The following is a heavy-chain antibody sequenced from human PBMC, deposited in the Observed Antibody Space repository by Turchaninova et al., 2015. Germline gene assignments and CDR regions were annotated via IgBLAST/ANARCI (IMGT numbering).Heavy chain of an antibody. CDR3: AKDLFES. J-gene: IGHJ5*01. CDR1: GFTVSSSW. V-gene: IGHV3-7*01. Sequence: EVQLVESGGGLVQPGGSLRLSCAASGFTVSSSWMRWVRKAPGKGLEGVANIKQDGSEKYYVDSVKGRFTISRDNAKNSLYLQMNSLRAEDTAVYYCAKDLFESWGQGTLVTVSS. CDR2: IKQDGSEK.